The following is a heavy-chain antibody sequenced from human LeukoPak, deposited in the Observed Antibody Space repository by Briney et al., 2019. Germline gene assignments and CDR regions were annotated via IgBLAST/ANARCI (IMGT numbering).Heavy chain of an antibody. CDR3: ARDYFTFTSKSYNFFDP. CDR1: GGSFSGYY. J-gene: IGHJ5*02. CDR2: INHSGST. V-gene: IGHV4-34*01. D-gene: IGHD1-20*01. Sequence: PSETLSLTCAVYGGSFSGYYWSWIRQPPGKGLEWIGEINHSGSTNYNPSLKSRVTISVDTSKNQFSLKLSSVTAADTAVYFCARDYFTFTSKSYNFFDPWGQGTLVTVSS.